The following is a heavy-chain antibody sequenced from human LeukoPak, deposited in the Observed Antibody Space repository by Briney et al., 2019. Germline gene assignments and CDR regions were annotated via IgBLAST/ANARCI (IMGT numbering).Heavy chain of an antibody. D-gene: IGHD1-26*01. CDR1: SGSISSYY. CDR2: IYYSGST. Sequence: SETLSLTCTVSSGSISSYYWSWIRQPPGKGLEWIGYIYYSGSTNYNPSLKSRVTISVDTSKNQFSLKLSSVTAADTAVYYCARSGELLGDFDYWGQGTLVTVSS. CDR3: ARSGELLGDFDY. J-gene: IGHJ4*02. V-gene: IGHV4-59*01.